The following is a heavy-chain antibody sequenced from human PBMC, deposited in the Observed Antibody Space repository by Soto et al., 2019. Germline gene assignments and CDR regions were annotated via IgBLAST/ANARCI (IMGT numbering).Heavy chain of an antibody. CDR1: GGSFSGYY. CDR3: ASEYMVRGVIIDYYYYYGMDV. J-gene: IGHJ6*02. V-gene: IGHV4-34*01. D-gene: IGHD3-10*01. CDR2: INHSGST. Sequence: SETLSLTCAVYGGSFSGYYWSWIRQPPGKGLEWIGEINHSGSTNYNPSLKSRVTISVDTSKNQFSLKLSSVTAADTAVYYCASEYMVRGVIIDYYYYYGMDVWGQGTTVTVSS.